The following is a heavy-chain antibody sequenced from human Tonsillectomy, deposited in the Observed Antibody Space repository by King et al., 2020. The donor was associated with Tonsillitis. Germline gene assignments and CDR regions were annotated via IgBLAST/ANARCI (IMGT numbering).Heavy chain of an antibody. J-gene: IGHJ4*02. CDR1: GFTFSNYW. V-gene: IGHV3-74*02. CDR2: VNSDESIT. CDR3: SRPGGVYCSSTTCYDYFDY. Sequence: VQLVESGGGLVQPGGSLRLSCAASGFTFSNYWMHWVRQAPGKGLGWVARVNSDESITDYVDSVKGRFTISRDNAKNTLYLEMNSLRAEDTAVYYCSRPGGVYCSSTTCYDYFDYWGQGTLVTVSS. D-gene: IGHD2-2*01.